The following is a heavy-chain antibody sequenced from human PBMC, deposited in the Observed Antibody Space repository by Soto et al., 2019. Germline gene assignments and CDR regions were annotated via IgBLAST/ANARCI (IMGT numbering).Heavy chain of an antibody. CDR2: IYHSGST. Sequence: QVQLQESGPGLVKPSGTLSLTCAVSSGSISSSNWWSWVRQPPGKGLEWIGEIYHSGSTNYNPSLKSRVTISVDKSKNQFSLKLSSVTAADTAVYYCAKFNDYGDYGPALDAFDIWGQGTMVTVSS. D-gene: IGHD4-17*01. J-gene: IGHJ3*02. V-gene: IGHV4-4*02. CDR1: SGSISSSNW. CDR3: AKFNDYGDYGPALDAFDI.